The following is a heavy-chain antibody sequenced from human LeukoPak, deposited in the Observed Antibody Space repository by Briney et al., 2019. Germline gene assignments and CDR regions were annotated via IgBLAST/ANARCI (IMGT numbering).Heavy chain of an antibody. CDR2: IDYSGST. CDR3: ARYVYGSGSYYNWFDP. V-gene: IGHV4-59*01. CDR1: GGSISSKY. D-gene: IGHD3-10*01. Sequence: PSETLSLTCTVSGGSISSKYWSWIRQPPGKGLEWIGYIDYSGSTNYNPSLKSRVTISVDTSKKQFSPKLSSVTAVDTAVYYCARYVYGSGSYYNWFDPWGQGTLVTVSS. J-gene: IGHJ5*02.